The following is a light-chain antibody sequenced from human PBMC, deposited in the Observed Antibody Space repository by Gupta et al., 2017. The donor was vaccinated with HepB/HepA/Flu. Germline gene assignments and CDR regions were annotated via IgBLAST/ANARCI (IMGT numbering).Light chain of an antibody. CDR3: SSYTSSNTPLYV. CDR1: SSDVGDYHY. V-gene: IGLV2-14*03. Sequence: AVLTQPASVSGSPGQAITISCTGTSSDVGDYHYVSWYQQHPGKAPKLMIYDVSYRPSGVSNRFSGSKSGNTASLTISGLQAEDEADYYCSSYTSSNTPLYVFGTGTKVTVL. J-gene: IGLJ1*01. CDR2: DVS.